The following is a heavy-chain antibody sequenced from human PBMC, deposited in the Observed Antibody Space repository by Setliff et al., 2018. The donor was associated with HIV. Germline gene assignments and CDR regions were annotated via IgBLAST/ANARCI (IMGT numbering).Heavy chain of an antibody. D-gene: IGHD4-4*01. J-gene: IGHJ6*03. CDR3: ARISDDYSRFFYYMDV. Sequence: ASVKVSCKASGYTFTSYYMHWVRQAPGQGLEWMGIINPSDGSTGYAQKFQGRVTITRDTSASTAYLELSSLRSEDTAVYYCARISDDYSRFFYYMDVWGKGTTVTVSS. CDR2: INPSDGST. V-gene: IGHV1-46*01. CDR1: GYTFTSYY.